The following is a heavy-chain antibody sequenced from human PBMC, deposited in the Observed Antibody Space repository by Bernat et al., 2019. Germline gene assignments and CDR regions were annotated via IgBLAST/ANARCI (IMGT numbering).Heavy chain of an antibody. V-gene: IGHV1-69*04. J-gene: IGHJ6*02. CDR2: IIPILGIA. Sequence: QVQLVQSGAEVKKPGSSVKVSCKASGGTFSSYAISWVRQAPGQGLEWMGRIIPILGIANYAQKFQGRVTITADKSTSTAYMELSSLRSEDTAVYYCAKGCSGGSCYEPYYYGMDVWGQGTTVTVSS. CDR3: AKGCSGGSCYEPYYYGMDV. CDR1: GGTFSSYA. D-gene: IGHD2-15*01.